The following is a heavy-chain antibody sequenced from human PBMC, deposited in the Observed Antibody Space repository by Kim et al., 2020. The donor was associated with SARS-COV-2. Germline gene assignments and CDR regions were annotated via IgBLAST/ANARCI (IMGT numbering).Heavy chain of an antibody. CDR3: ARDRYGIAARPNYYYGMDV. V-gene: IGHV1-46*01. CDR2: INPSGGST. CDR1: GYTFTSYY. D-gene: IGHD6-6*01. Sequence: AAVKVSCKASGYTFTSYYMHWVRQAPGQGLEWMGIINPSGGSTSYAQKFQGRVTMTRDTSTSTVYMELSSLRSEDTAGYYCARDRYGIAARPNYYYGMDVWGQGTTVTVSS. J-gene: IGHJ6*02.